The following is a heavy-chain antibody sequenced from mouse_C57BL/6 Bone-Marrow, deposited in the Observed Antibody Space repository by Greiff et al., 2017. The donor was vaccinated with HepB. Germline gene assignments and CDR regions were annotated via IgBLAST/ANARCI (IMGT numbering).Heavy chain of an antibody. CDR1: GFTFSDYG. J-gene: IGHJ4*01. CDR3: ARDYYYGSSDGYAMDY. D-gene: IGHD1-1*01. CDR2: ISSGSSTI. Sequence: EVQLVESGGGLVKPGGSLKLSCAASGFTFSDYGMHWVRQAPEKGLEWVAYISSGSSTIYYADTVKGRFTISRDNAKNTLFLQMTSLRSEDTAMYYCARDYYYGSSDGYAMDYWGQGTSVTVSS. V-gene: IGHV5-17*01.